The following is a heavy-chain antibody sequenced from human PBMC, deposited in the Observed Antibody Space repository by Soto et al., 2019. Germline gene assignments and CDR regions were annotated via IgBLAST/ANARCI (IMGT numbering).Heavy chain of an antibody. CDR2: IYYSGST. D-gene: IGHD3-22*01. J-gene: IGHJ3*02. V-gene: IGHV4-61*01. CDR1: GGSVSSGSYY. Sequence: SETLSLTCTVSGGSVSSGSYYWSWIRQPPGKGLEWIGYIYYSGSTNYNPSLKSRVTISVDTSKNQFSLKLSSVTAADTAVYYCARTYYYDSSGYYPPPALDIWGQGTMVTVSS. CDR3: ARTYYYDSSGYYPPPALDI.